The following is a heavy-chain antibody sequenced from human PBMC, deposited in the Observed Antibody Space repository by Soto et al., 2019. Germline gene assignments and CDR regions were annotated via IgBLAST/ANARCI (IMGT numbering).Heavy chain of an antibody. CDR1: GFTFSSYW. D-gene: IGHD6-19*01. V-gene: IGHV3-7*03. J-gene: IGHJ4*02. Sequence: SLRLSCAASGFTFSSYWMSWVRQAPGKGLEWVANIKQDGSEKYYVDSVKGRFTISRDNAKNSLYLQMNSLRAEDTAVYYCAREGSKQWLVLHDYWGQGTLVTVSS. CDR2: IKQDGSEK. CDR3: AREGSKQWLVLHDY.